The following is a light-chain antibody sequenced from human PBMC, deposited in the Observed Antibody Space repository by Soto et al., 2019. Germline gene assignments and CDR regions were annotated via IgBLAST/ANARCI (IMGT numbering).Light chain of an antibody. Sequence: DIQMNQSPSTLSASVGDRVTITCRASQSISSWLAWYQQKPGKAPKLLIYDASSLQSGVPSRFSGSGSGTEFTLTISSLQPDDFATYYCQQYNSYSWTFGQGTRLEI. CDR3: QQYNSYSWT. CDR2: DAS. J-gene: IGKJ5*01. V-gene: IGKV1-5*01. CDR1: QSISSW.